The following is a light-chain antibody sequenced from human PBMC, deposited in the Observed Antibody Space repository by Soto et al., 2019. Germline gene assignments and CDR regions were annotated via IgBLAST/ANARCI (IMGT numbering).Light chain of an antibody. CDR1: QSVISTY. CDR2: GAS. V-gene: IGKV3-20*01. CDR3: QQYRDSLGT. Sequence: EIVLTQSPGTLSLSPGERATLSCRASQSVISTYLAWYQQKPGQAPRLLIYGASSRPTGIPDRFSGSGSGTDFALTISRLEREDFAVYYCQQYRDSLGTFGQGTKEDIK. J-gene: IGKJ1*01.